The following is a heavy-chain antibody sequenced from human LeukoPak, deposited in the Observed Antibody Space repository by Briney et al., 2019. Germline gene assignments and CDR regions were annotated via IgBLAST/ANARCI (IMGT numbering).Heavy chain of an antibody. CDR2: ISSSSSYI. Sequence: GGSLRLSCAAPGFTFSSYSMNWVRQAPGEGLERVSSISSSSSYIYYADSVKGRFTISRDNAKNSLYLQMNSLRAEDTAVYYCARARASPWYFDLWGRGTLVTVSS. CDR1: GFTFSSYS. V-gene: IGHV3-21*01. CDR3: ARARASPWYFDL. J-gene: IGHJ2*01.